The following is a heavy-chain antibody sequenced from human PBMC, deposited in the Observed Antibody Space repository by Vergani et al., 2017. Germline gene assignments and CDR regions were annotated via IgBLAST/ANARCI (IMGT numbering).Heavy chain of an antibody. D-gene: IGHD1-14*01. Sequence: EVQLVESGGGLVQPGRSLRLSCTASGFTFGDYAMSWFRQAPGKGLEWVGFIRSKAYGGTTEYAASVKGRFTISRDDSKSIAYLQMNSLRDEDTGVYYCARDVRLLYNRFDPWGQGALVTVSS. V-gene: IGHV3-49*03. CDR2: IRSKAYGGTT. CDR1: GFTFGDYA. CDR3: ARDVRLLYNRFDP. J-gene: IGHJ5*02.